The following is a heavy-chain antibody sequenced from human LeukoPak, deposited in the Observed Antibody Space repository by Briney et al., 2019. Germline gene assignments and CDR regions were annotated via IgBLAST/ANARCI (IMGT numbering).Heavy chain of an antibody. D-gene: IGHD6-13*01. CDR1: GGSISSYY. Sequence: SETLSLTCTVSGGSISSYYWSWIRQPPGKGLEWIGYIYYSGSTNYNPSLKSRVTISVDTSKNQFPLKLSSVTAADTAVYYCAREEQQLYYFDYWGQGTLVTVSS. CDR2: IYYSGST. J-gene: IGHJ4*02. V-gene: IGHV4-59*01. CDR3: AREEQQLYYFDY.